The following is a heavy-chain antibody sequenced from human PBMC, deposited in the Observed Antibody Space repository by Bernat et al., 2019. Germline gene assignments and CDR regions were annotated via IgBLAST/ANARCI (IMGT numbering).Heavy chain of an antibody. D-gene: IGHD2-21*01. CDR3: ARDDSCGGDCSGQIPFDY. CDR1: GFTFSSYE. CDR2: ISSSGSTI. Sequence: EVQLVESGGGLVQPGGSLRLSYAASGFTFSSYEMNWVRQAPGKGLEWVSYISSSGSTIYYADSVKGRFTISRDNAKNSLYLQMNSLRAEDTAVYYCARDDSCGGDCSGQIPFDYWGQGTLVTVSS. J-gene: IGHJ4*02. V-gene: IGHV3-48*03.